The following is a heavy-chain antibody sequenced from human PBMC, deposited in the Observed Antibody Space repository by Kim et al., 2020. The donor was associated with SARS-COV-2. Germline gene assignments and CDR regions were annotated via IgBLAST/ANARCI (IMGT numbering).Heavy chain of an antibody. CDR3: ARVLGIAAAGTTIGDY. Sequence: ASVKVSCKASGYTFTSYGISWVRQAPGQGLEWMGWISAYNGNTNYAQKLQGRVTMTTDTSTSTAYMELRSLRSDDTAVYYCARVLGIAAAGTTIGDYWGQGTLVTVSS. CDR1: GYTFTSYG. V-gene: IGHV1-18*01. CDR2: ISAYNGNT. J-gene: IGHJ4*02. D-gene: IGHD6-13*01.